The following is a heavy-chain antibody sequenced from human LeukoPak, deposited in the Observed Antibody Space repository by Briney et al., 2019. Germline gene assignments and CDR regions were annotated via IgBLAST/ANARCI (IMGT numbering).Heavy chain of an antibody. D-gene: IGHD4-23*01. Sequence: GGSLRLSCAASGFTFDDYAMHWVRQAPGKGLEWVSGISWNSGSIGYADSVKGRFTIFRDNAKNSLYLQMNSLRAEDTALYYCAKGTDYGGNSKRGYFDYWGQGTLVTVSS. CDR3: AKGTDYGGNSKRGYFDY. CDR2: ISWNSGSI. V-gene: IGHV3-9*01. CDR1: GFTFDDYA. J-gene: IGHJ4*02.